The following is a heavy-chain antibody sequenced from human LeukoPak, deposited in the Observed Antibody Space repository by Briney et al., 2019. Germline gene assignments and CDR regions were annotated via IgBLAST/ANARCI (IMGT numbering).Heavy chain of an antibody. J-gene: IGHJ4*02. Sequence: SETLSLTCTVSGDSISTYYWSWIRQPPGKGLECIGYIYHSGSTNYNPSLKSRVTISADTSKDQFSLKLASVTAADTAVYYCATGYSSTRYYFDYWGQGTLVTVSS. CDR2: IYHSGST. CDR1: GDSISTYY. D-gene: IGHD6-13*01. V-gene: IGHV4-59*01. CDR3: ATGYSSTRYYFDY.